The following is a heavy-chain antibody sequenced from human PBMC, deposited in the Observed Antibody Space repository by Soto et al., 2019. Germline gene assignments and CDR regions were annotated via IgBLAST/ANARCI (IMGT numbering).Heavy chain of an antibody. Sequence: QLQLQESGPGLVKPSETLSLTCTVSGGSISRSSNYWGWIRQSPGKGLEWIGSIYYSGITYYNPPLKSRVTVSVDTSKNQFSLKLSSVTAADTAVYYCARLNGYFEFWGQGTLVTVSP. J-gene: IGHJ4*02. V-gene: IGHV4-39*01. CDR3: ARLNGYFEF. D-gene: IGHD2-8*01. CDR1: GGSISRSSNY. CDR2: IYYSGIT.